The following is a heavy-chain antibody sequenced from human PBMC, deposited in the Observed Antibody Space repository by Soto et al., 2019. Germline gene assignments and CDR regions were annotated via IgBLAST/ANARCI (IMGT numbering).Heavy chain of an antibody. V-gene: IGHV2-5*02. CDR1: GISLSTDAVG. CDR3: AHRGEVATIISDAFDI. Sequence: KESGPTLVKPTQTLTLTCTFSGISLSTDAVGVAWIRQPPGKALEWLALIYWDDDKRYSPSLKSRLTIIKDTSKNQVVLTMTNMDPVDTGTYYCAHRGEVATIISDAFDIWGPGTSVTVSS. J-gene: IGHJ3*02. D-gene: IGHD5-12*01. CDR2: IYWDDDK.